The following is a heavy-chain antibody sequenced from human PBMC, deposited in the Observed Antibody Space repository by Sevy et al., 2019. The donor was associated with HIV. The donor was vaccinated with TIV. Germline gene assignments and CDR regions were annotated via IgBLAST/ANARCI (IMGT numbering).Heavy chain of an antibody. D-gene: IGHD2-2*01. V-gene: IGHV3-49*04. Sequence: GGSLRLSCTTSGFTFGEYGMSWVRQAPGKGLEWVGFIRSKAYGETTEYAASVKGRFIISRDDSKSIAFLQVNSLKTEDTAVYYCTREGAYCSSASCLYYYYYMDVWGKGTTVTVSS. CDR3: TREGAYCSSASCLYYYYYMDV. CDR1: GFTFGEYG. CDR2: IRSKAYGETT. J-gene: IGHJ6*03.